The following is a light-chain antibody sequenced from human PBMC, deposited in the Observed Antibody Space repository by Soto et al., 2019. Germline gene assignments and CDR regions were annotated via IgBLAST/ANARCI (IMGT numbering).Light chain of an antibody. V-gene: IGKV4-1*01. Sequence: DIVMTQSPDSLAVSLGERATLDCKSSQSVLYSSNNKNYLAWYQQKPGQPPKLLIYWASIREYGVPERFSGSGSGTDFTLTISSLQAEDVAVYYCQQYYSSPWTFGQGTKVEIK. J-gene: IGKJ1*01. CDR1: QSVLYSSNNKNY. CDR3: QQYYSSPWT. CDR2: WAS.